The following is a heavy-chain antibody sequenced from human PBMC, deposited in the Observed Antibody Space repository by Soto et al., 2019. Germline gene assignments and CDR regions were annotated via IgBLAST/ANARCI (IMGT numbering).Heavy chain of an antibody. D-gene: IGHD6-19*01. Sequence: SSETLSLTCAVYGGSFSGYYWSWIRQPPGKGLEWIGEINHSGSTNYNPSLKSRVTISVDTSKNQFSLKLSSVTAADTAVYYCARGRGSGWHNYYYYYGMDVWGQGTTVTVSS. CDR3: ARGRGSGWHNYYYYYGMDV. V-gene: IGHV4-34*01. CDR1: GGSFSGYY. J-gene: IGHJ6*02. CDR2: INHSGST.